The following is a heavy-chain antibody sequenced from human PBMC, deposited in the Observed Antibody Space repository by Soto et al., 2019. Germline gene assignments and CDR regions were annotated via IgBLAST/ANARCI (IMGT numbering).Heavy chain of an antibody. J-gene: IGHJ5*02. CDR3: ATQEVGGSYVYTFDP. V-gene: IGHV4-39*01. D-gene: IGHD1-26*01. CDR1: GGSISRSNYY. CDR2: IYYSGST. Sequence: QLQLQESGPGLVTPSETLSLTCTVSGGSISRSNYYWGWIRQPPGKGLEWIGSIYYSGSTYYTPSLKSRVTISVDTYKTQFSLKLRSVTAADTAVYYCATQEVGGSYVYTFDPWGQGTLVTVSS.